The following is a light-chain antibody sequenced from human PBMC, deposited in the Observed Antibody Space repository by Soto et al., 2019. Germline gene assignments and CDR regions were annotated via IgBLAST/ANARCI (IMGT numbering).Light chain of an antibody. CDR3: SSYTSSSTLVV. CDR1: SRDVGGYNY. CDR2: EVS. V-gene: IGLV2-14*01. Sequence: QSALTQPASVSGSPGQSITISCTGTSRDVGGYNYVSWYQQHPGKAPKLMIYEVSNRHSGVSNRFSGSKSGNTAYLTISGLHAEDEADYYCSSYTSSSTLVVFGGGTKLTVL. J-gene: IGLJ2*01.